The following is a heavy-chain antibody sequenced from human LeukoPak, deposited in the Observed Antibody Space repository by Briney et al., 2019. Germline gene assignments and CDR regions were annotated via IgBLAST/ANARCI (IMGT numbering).Heavy chain of an antibody. CDR2: IAYDGSVK. J-gene: IGHJ4*02. Sequence: GGSLRLSCAASGFPFSTFGMHWVRQAPGKGLEWVAAIAYDGSVKYYPDSLKGRLTISRDNSKNTLYLQMNSLRTEDTAVYSCAKDRTVVGATSFDYWGLGTLVTVSS. CDR1: GFPFSTFG. CDR3: AKDRTVVGATSFDY. D-gene: IGHD1-26*01. V-gene: IGHV3-30*18.